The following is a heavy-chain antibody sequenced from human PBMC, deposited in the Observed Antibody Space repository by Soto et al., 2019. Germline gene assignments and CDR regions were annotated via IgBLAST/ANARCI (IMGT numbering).Heavy chain of an antibody. J-gene: IGHJ4*02. Sequence: GGSLRLSCAASGFTFSSYAMHWVRQAPGKGLEWVAVISYDGSNKYYADSVKGRFTISRDNSKNTLYLQMNSLRAEDTAVYYYARDLGAAHRGGFDYWGQGTLVTVSS. V-gene: IGHV3-30-3*01. CDR1: GFTFSSYA. CDR3: ARDLGAAHRGGFDY. D-gene: IGHD6-13*01. CDR2: ISYDGSNK.